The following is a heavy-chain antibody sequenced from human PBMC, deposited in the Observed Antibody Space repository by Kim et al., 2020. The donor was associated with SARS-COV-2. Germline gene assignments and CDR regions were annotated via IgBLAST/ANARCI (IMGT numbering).Heavy chain of an antibody. CDR1: AFTFSSYA. CDR3: AKPQGAMVTFDAFDI. V-gene: IGHV3-23*01. CDR2: MSGSGGST. D-gene: IGHD5-18*01. J-gene: IGHJ3*02. Sequence: GGSLRLSCTASAFTFSSYAMSWVRQAPGKGLEWVSAMSGSGGSTYYADSVKGRFTISRDNSKNTLYLQMNSLRAEDTAVYYCAKPQGAMVTFDAFDIWGQGTMVTVSS.